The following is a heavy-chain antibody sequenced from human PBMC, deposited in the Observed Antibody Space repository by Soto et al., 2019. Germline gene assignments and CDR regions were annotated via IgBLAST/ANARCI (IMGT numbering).Heavy chain of an antibody. J-gene: IGHJ4*02. Sequence: PGGSLRLSCAASGFTFSTYAMSWVRQAPGKGLEWVSSISGDGDYTYYADSVEGRFTISRDSSKNTLYLQMNSLRAEDTALYYCASGIGNSSHFDYWGQGTLVTVSS. CDR2: ISGDGDYT. D-gene: IGHD6-6*01. CDR1: GFTFSTYA. V-gene: IGHV3-23*01. CDR3: ASGIGNSSHFDY.